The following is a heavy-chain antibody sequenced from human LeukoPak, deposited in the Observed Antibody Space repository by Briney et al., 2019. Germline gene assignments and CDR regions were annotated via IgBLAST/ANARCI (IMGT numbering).Heavy chain of an antibody. CDR1: GFTFSSYW. D-gene: IGHD1-1*01. CDR3: ARGQLELLSDYYYYMDV. V-gene: IGHV3-7*01. Sequence: GGSLRLSCAASGFTFSSYWMSWVRQAPGKGLEWVANIKQDGSEKYYVDSVKGRFTISRDNAKNSLYLQMNSLRGEDTAVYYCARGQLELLSDYYYYMDVWGKGTTVTVSS. J-gene: IGHJ6*03. CDR2: IKQDGSEK.